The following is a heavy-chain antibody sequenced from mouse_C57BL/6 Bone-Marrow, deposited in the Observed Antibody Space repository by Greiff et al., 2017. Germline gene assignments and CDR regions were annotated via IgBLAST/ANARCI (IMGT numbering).Heavy chain of an antibody. J-gene: IGHJ2*01. Sequence: QVQLQQPGAELVKPGASVKMSCKASGYTFTSYWITWVKQRPGQGLEWIGDIYPGSGSTNYNEKFKSKATLTVDTSSSTAYMQLSSLTSEDSAVYYCARSFITTVVASFDYWGQGTTLTVSS. CDR2: IYPGSGST. D-gene: IGHD1-1*01. V-gene: IGHV1-55*01. CDR3: ARSFITTVVASFDY. CDR1: GYTFTSYW.